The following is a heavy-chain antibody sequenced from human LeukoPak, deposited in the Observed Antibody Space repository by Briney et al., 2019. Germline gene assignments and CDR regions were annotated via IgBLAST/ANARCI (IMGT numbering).Heavy chain of an antibody. CDR3: AKDLGRYSGYDSLDY. Sequence: GGSLRLSCAASGFTVSSNYMSWVRQAPGKGLEWVSVIYTGGSTYYADSVKGRFTISRDNSKNTLYLQMNSLRAEDTAVYYCAKDLGRYSGYDSLDYWGQGTLVTVSS. CDR2: IYTGGST. CDR1: GFTVSSNY. D-gene: IGHD5-12*01. V-gene: IGHV3-53*05. J-gene: IGHJ4*02.